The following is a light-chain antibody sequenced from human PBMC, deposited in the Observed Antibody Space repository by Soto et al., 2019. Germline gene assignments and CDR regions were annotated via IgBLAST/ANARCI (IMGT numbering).Light chain of an antibody. Sequence: EIVLTQSPGTLSLSPWERATLSCRASQSVSSSYLAWYQQKPGQAPRLLIYGASTRATGIPARFSGSGSGTDFTLTISSLEPEDFAVYYCQQRSNWPRLTFGGGTKVDIK. CDR2: GAS. V-gene: IGKV3D-20*02. CDR3: QQRSNWPRLT. J-gene: IGKJ4*01. CDR1: QSVSSSY.